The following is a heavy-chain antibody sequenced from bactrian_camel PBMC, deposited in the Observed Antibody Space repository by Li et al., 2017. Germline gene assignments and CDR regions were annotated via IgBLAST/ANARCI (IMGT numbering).Heavy chain of an antibody. CDR1: GYNIGRNC. CDR2: TYTGGGGI. J-gene: IGHJ4*01. D-gene: IGHD2*01. V-gene: IGHV3S40*01. CDR3: AAGQGVGLTSDWALPHTYNY. Sequence: VQLVESGGGSVQAGGSLRLSCKVSGYNIGRNCMGWFRQVPGKEREGVAQTYTGGGGIYYHDAVKGRFAMFHDNAKNTAYLQMDSLKPEDTAMYYCAAGQGVGLTSDWALPHTYNYWGQGTQ.